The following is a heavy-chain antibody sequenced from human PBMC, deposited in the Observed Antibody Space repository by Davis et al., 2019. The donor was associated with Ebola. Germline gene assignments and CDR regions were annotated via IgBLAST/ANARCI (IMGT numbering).Heavy chain of an antibody. CDR2: IKQDGSEK. J-gene: IGHJ2*01. CDR1: GFTFSSYW. V-gene: IGHV3-7*01. D-gene: IGHD6-13*01. CDR3: ASSSSSWSFSGVDL. Sequence: GGSLRLSCAASGFTFSSYWMSWVRQAPGKGLEWVANIKQDGSEKYYVDPVKGRFTISRDNAKNSLYLQMNSLRAEDTAVYYCASSSSSWSFSGVDLWGRGTLVTVSS.